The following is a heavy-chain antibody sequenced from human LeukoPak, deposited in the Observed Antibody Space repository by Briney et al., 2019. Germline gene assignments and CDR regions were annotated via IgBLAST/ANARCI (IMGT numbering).Heavy chain of an antibody. CDR3: AKRGSGWYHFDF. D-gene: IGHD6-19*01. CDR1: GFTFSNYA. Sequence: GGSLSLSCAASGFTFSNYAMSWVRQAPGKGLEWVLTITGSVDNTFYADSVKGRFTISRDNSKNTVYLQMSSLRVEDTAVFYCAKRGSGWYHFDFWGQGILVTVS. J-gene: IGHJ4*02. CDR2: ITGSVDNT. V-gene: IGHV3-23*01.